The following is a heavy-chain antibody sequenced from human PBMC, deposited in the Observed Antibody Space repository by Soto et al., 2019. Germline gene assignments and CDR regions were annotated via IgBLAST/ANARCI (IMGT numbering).Heavy chain of an antibody. D-gene: IGHD6-13*01. Sequence: GASVKVSCKASGYTFTNYDINWVRQASGQGPEWMGWMSPNNGNTDYAQNYQGRVTMTRDTSISTAYMELSSLTSDDTAVYYCARGIAAGYDYWGQGTPVTVSS. CDR2: MSPNNGNT. CDR3: ARGIAAGYDY. V-gene: IGHV1-8*01. CDR1: GYTFTNYD. J-gene: IGHJ4*02.